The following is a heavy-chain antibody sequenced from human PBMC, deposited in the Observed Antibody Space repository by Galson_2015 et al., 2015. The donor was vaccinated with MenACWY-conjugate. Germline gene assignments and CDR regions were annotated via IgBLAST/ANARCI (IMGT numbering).Heavy chain of an antibody. CDR3: ARVYSGSPDYGMDV. D-gene: IGHD1-26*01. CDR2: ISYDGSNK. J-gene: IGHJ6*02. Sequence: SLRLSCAASGFSFSSYDMHWVRQAPGKGLDWVAVISYDGSNKYYADSVKGRFTFSRDKNTLYLEMISLRGEDTAVYYCARVYSGSPDYGMDVWGQGTTVTVSS. CDR1: GFSFSSYD. V-gene: IGHV3-30*04.